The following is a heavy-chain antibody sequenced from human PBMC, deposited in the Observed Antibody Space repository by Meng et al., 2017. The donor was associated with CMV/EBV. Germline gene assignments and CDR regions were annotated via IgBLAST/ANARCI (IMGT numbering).Heavy chain of an antibody. Sequence: GESLKISCAASGFTFSSYAMSWVRQAPGKGLEWVSAISGGGGSTYYADSVKGRFTISRDNSKNTLYLQMNSLRAEDTAVYYCAKKSSSSSPRQYYFDYWGQGTLVTVSS. CDR1: GFTFSSYA. CDR2: ISGGGGST. CDR3: AKKSSSSSPRQYYFDY. V-gene: IGHV3-23*01. D-gene: IGHD6-6*01. J-gene: IGHJ4*02.